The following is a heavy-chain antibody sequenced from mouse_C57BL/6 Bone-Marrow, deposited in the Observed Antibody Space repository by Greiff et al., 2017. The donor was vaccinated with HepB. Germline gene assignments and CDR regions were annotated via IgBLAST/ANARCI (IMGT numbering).Heavy chain of an antibody. CDR1: GYSITSGYY. V-gene: IGHV3-6*01. D-gene: IGHD3-2*02. J-gene: IGHJ4*01. CDR3: APTAQATSYAMDY. CDR2: ISYDGSN. Sequence: EVKLMESGPGLVKPSQSLSLTCSVTGYSITSGYYWNWIRQFPGNKLEWMGYISYDGSNNYNPSLKNRISITRDTSKNQFFLKLNSVTTEDTATYYCAPTAQATSYAMDYWGQGTSVTVSS.